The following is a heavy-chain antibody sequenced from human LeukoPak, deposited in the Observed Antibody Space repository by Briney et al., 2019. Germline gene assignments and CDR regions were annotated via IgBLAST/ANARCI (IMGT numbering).Heavy chain of an antibody. D-gene: IGHD3-10*01. CDR1: GGSISSSSYY. CDR2: IYYSGST. CDR3: ARHRYYYRSGSYYGAPYYMDV. V-gene: IGHV4-39*01. J-gene: IGHJ6*03. Sequence: SDTLSLTCTVSGGSISSSSYYWGWIRQPPGKGLEWIGSIYYSGSTYYNPSLKSRVTISVDTSKNQFSLKLSSVTAADTAVYYCARHRYYYRSGSYYGAPYYMDVWGKGTTVTISS.